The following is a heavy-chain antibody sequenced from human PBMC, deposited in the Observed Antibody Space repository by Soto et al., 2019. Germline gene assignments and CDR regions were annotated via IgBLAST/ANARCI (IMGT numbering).Heavy chain of an antibody. CDR2: VMHNGNT. V-gene: IGHV4-59*11. Sequence: PSETLSLTCSVSGGSISNHFWSWIRQTPTKPLEWIGYVMHNGNTHYNPSFTSRVNISVDLSKNEFSLMLRSVTAADTALYYCAREGQMPQHFGMDVWGQGIQVTVSS. D-gene: IGHD3-3*01. CDR3: AREGQMPQHFGMDV. J-gene: IGHJ6*02. CDR1: GGSISNHF.